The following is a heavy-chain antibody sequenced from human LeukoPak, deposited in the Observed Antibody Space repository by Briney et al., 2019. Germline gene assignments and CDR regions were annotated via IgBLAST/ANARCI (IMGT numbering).Heavy chain of an antibody. CDR1: GGSISSYY. D-gene: IGHD3-22*01. J-gene: IGHJ4*02. CDR3: ARCRYYDSSGYYFEP. V-gene: IGHV4-4*09. Sequence: SETLSLTSTVSGGSISSYYWSWIRQPPGKGLEWIGYIYTSGSTNYNPSLKSRVTISVDTSKNQFSLKLSSVTAADTAVYYCARCRYYDSSGYYFEPWGQGTLVTVSS. CDR2: IYTSGST.